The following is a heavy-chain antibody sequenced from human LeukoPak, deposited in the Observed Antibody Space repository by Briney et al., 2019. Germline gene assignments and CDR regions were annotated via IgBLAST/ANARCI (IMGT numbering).Heavy chain of an antibody. Sequence: PGGSLRLSCAASGFTFSSYSMNWVRQAPGKGLEWVSSTSSSSSYIYYADSVKGRFTISRDSSKNTLFLHMNTLRAEDTAIYYCAKDRTVGASYWYFDLWGRGTLVTVSS. D-gene: IGHD1-26*01. V-gene: IGHV3-21*04. CDR2: TSSSSSYI. J-gene: IGHJ2*01. CDR3: AKDRTVGASYWYFDL. CDR1: GFTFSSYS.